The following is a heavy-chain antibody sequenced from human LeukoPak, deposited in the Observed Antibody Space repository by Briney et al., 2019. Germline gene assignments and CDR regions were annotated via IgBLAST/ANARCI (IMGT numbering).Heavy chain of an antibody. CDR3: ARVVRGVSRNGNKNYYFDY. D-gene: IGHD3-10*01. J-gene: IGHJ4*02. CDR1: GYTSTSYD. V-gene: IGHV1-8*01. Sequence: ASVKVSCKASGYTSTSYDINWVRQATGQGLEWMGWMNPNSGNTGYAQKFQGRVTMTRNTSISTAYMELSSLRSEDTAVYYCARVVRGVSRNGNKNYYFDYWGQGTLVTVSS. CDR2: MNPNSGNT.